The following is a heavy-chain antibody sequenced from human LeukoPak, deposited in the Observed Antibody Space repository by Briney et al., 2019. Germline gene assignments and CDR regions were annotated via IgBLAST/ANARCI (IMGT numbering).Heavy chain of an antibody. CDR2: ISYDESNK. D-gene: IGHD6-13*01. J-gene: IGHJ4*02. Sequence: GGSLRLSCAASGFTFSSYTMHWVRQAPGKGLEWVAVISYDESNKYYADSVKGRFTISRDNSKNTLYLQMNSLRAEDTAVYYCARNPQSSQQLVSYWGQGTLVTVSS. CDR1: GFTFSSYT. V-gene: IGHV3-30*14. CDR3: ARNPQSSQQLVSY.